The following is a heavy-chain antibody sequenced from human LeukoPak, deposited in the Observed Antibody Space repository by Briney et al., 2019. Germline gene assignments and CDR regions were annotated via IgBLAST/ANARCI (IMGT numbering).Heavy chain of an antibody. CDR2: ISGSSST. J-gene: IGHJ4*02. CDR1: GFTVTNNY. CDR3: ARYCSGASCFRGFDY. V-gene: IGHV3-53*01. D-gene: IGHD2-15*01. Sequence: GGSLRLSCAASGFTVTNNYMTWVRQAPGKGLEWVSTISGSSSTYYADSVKGRFTISRDNSKNTLYLQVNSLRAEDTAVYYCARYCSGASCFRGFDYWGQGTLVTVSS.